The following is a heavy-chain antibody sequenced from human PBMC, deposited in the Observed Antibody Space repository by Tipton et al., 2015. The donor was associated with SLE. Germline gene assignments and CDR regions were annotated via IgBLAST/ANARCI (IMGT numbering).Heavy chain of an antibody. CDR2: VNHSGST. CDR1: GFTFSNAW. J-gene: IGHJ4*02. CDR3: ARLDDIAAAVQ. D-gene: IGHD6-13*01. Sequence: LRLSCAASGFTFSNAWMSWVRQAPGKGLEWIGEVNHSGSTNYNPSLKSRVTISVDTSKNQFSLKLSSVTAADTAVYYCARLDDIAAAVQWGQGTLVTVSS. V-gene: IGHV4-34*01.